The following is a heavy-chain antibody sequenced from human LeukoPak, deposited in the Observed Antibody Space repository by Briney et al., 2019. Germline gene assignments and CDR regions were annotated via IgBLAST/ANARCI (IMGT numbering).Heavy chain of an antibody. V-gene: IGHV4-39*01. J-gene: IGHJ3*01. CDR2: IYYSGNT. Sequence: PSETLSLTCNVSGDSITSSYHFWGWIRQSPRKGLEWIGNIYYSGNTYYNPSLKSRVAISVDTSKDQFSLKLTAVTATDMAIYYCARHTVSLEAFDVWGQGTMVTVSS. D-gene: IGHD1-1*01. CDR1: GDSITSSYHF. CDR3: ARHTVSLEAFDV.